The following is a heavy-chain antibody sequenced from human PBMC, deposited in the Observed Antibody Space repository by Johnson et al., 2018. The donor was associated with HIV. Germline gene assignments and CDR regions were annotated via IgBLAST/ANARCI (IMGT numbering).Heavy chain of an antibody. J-gene: IGHJ3*02. CDR3: ARGQLWLLDDALDI. Sequence: QVQLVESGGGVVQPGRSLRLSCAASEFTFSNYAMHWVRQAPGKGLEWVAVVPDDGDNKYYADSVKGRFTISRDNSKHTLYLQMNSLRAEDKAIYYCARGQLWLLDDALDIWGQGTMVTVSS. CDR1: EFTFSNYA. V-gene: IGHV3-30-3*01. CDR2: VPDDGDNK. D-gene: IGHD5-18*01.